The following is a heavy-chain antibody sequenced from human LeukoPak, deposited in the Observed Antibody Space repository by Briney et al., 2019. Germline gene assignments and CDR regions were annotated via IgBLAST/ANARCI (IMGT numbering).Heavy chain of an antibody. CDR2: ISSSSTYI. CDR1: GFTFSSYS. D-gene: IGHD3-10*01. CDR3: ARDRVVSGRFGEVAP. J-gene: IGHJ5*02. Sequence: GGSLRLSCAASGFTFSSYSMNWVRQAPGKGLEWVSFISSSSTYIYYADSVKGRFTISRDDAKNSLYLQMSSLRADDTAVYYCARDRVVSGRFGEVAPWGQGTLVTVSS. V-gene: IGHV3-21*01.